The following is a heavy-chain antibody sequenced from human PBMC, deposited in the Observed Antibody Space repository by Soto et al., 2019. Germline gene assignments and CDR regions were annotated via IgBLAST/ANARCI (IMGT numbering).Heavy chain of an antibody. CDR3: ARRYGGNFDY. Sequence: SETLSLTCTVSGGSISSYYWSWIRQPPGKGLEWIGHIYYSASTNYKPSLTPRVPISVATPKNQFSLKLTSVTAADTAVYYCARRYGGNFDYWGQGTLVTVSS. CDR1: GGSISSYY. J-gene: IGHJ4*02. V-gene: IGHV4-59*01. D-gene: IGHD1-26*01. CDR2: IYYSAST.